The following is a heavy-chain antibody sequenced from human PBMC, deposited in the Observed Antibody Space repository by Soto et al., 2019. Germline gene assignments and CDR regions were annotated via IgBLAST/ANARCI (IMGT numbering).Heavy chain of an antibody. CDR2: MSYDGSNK. J-gene: IGHJ4*02. D-gene: IGHD2-2*01. CDR3: ARGYCSRPSCSHFDC. Sequence: GGSLRLSCAASGLTFSSYAVHWVRQAPGKGLEWVAVMSYDGSNKYYADSVKGRFTISSDNSKNTLYLQMNSLGTEDTAVYYCARGYCSRPSCSHFDCWGQGTLVTVS. V-gene: IGHV3-30-3*01. CDR1: GLTFSSYA.